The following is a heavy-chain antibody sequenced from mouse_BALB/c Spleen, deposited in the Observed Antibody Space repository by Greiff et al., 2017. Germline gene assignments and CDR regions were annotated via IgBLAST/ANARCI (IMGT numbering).Heavy chain of an antibody. CDR1: GFSLTSYG. CDR3: ARKTWGNYDWYFDV. Sequence: QVQLQQSGPGLVQPSQSLSITCTVSGFSLTSYGVHWVRQSPGKGLEWLGVIWSGGSTDYNAAFISRLSISKDNSKSQVFFKMNSLQADDTAIYYCARKTWGNYDWYFDVWGAGTTVTVSS. D-gene: IGHD2-1*01. J-gene: IGHJ1*01. V-gene: IGHV2-4-1*01. CDR2: IWSGGST.